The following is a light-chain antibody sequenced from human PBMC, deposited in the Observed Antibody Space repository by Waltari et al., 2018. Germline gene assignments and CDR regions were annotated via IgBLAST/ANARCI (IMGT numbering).Light chain of an antibody. CDR3: QQHGSSPYT. CDR2: VAS. V-gene: IGKV3-20*01. J-gene: IGKJ2*01. CDR1: QSVSRNY. Sequence: EVVLTQSPGTLSLSPGERAALSCRASQSVSRNYLAWYQQKPGQAPRLLISVASSRATGIPERFSGSGSGTDFTLTISRLEPEDFAVYYCQQHGSSPYTFGQGTKLEIK.